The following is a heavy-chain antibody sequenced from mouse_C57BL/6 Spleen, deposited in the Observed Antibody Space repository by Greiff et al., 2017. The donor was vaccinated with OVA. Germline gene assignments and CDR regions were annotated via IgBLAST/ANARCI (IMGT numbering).Heavy chain of an antibody. CDR3: ARALTTVVATGAMDY. J-gene: IGHJ4*01. V-gene: IGHV1-42*01. Sequence: VQLQQSGPELVKPGASVKISCKASGYSFTGYYMNWVKQSPEKSLEWIGEINPSTGGTTYNQKFKAKATLTVDKSSSTAYMQLKSLTSEDSAVYYCARALTTVVATGAMDYWGQGTSVTVSS. D-gene: IGHD1-1*01. CDR2: INPSTGGT. CDR1: GYSFTGYY.